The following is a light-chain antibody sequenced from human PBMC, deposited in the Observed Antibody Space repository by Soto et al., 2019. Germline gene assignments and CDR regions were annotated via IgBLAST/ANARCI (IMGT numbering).Light chain of an antibody. CDR2: DVS. CDR3: SSYTSSSTFYVV. J-gene: IGLJ2*01. Sequence: QSALTQPASVSGSPGQSTTISCTGTSSDVGGYNYVSWYQQHPGKAPKLMIYDVSNRPSGVSNRFSGSKSGNTASLTISGLQAEDEADYYCSSYTSSSTFYVVFGGGTKLTVL. CDR1: SSDVGGYNY. V-gene: IGLV2-14*01.